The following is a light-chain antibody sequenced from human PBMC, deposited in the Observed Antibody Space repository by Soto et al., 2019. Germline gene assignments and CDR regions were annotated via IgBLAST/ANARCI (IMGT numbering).Light chain of an antibody. CDR2: DNI. V-gene: IGLV1-40*01. Sequence: QSVLTQPPSVSGAPGQRVTISCTGSSSNIGAGYDVHWYQQLPGTAPKLLIYDNINRPSGVPDRFSGSKSGTSASLAITGLQAEDEADYYCQSYDSSLSVDVVFGGGTKLTFL. CDR3: QSYDSSLSVDVV. J-gene: IGLJ2*01. CDR1: SSNIGAGYD.